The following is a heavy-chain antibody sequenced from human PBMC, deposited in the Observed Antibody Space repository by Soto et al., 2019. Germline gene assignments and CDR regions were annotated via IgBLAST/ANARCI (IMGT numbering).Heavy chain of an antibody. D-gene: IGHD2-21*01. CDR1: GYTFIEKY. J-gene: IGHJ4*02. V-gene: IGHV1-2*02. CDR3: ARDFVSTIGDFDS. Sequence: GASVKVSCKASGYTFIEKYIHWVRQAPGQGLEWMGWINPNSGVTNYPQNFQGRVTMTRERSISTAYMQLSGLRSDDTAVYYCARDFVSTIGDFDSCGQRTLVTVSS. CDR2: INPNSGVT.